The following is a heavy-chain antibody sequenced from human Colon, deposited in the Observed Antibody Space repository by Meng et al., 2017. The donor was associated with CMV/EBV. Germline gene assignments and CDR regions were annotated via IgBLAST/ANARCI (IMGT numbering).Heavy chain of an antibody. CDR1: GITIQSHG. D-gene: IGHD6-25*01. Sequence: GESLKISCGVSGITIQSHGLHWVRQAPGKGLEWVATISSDATEKSYADSVKGRFIISRDNSKNTQLLEMNSLKDEDTALYFCATGGGTQAAALGVFDFWGRGTLVTVSS. CDR2: ISSDATEK. V-gene: IGHV3-33*01. CDR3: ATGGGTQAAALGVFDF. J-gene: IGHJ4*02.